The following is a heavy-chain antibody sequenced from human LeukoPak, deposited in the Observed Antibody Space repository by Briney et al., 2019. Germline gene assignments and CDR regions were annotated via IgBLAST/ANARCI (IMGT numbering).Heavy chain of an antibody. V-gene: IGHV3-74*01. CDR3: AKDADYYDSSGYYYFDY. J-gene: IGHJ4*02. Sequence: GGSLRLSCAASGFTFSSYWMHWVRQTPGKGLVWVSRINSDGSTTNYADSVKGRFTISRDNAKNSLYLQMNSLRAEDTALYYCAKDADYYDSSGYYYFDYWGQGTLVTVSS. CDR1: GFTFSSYW. CDR2: INSDGSTT. D-gene: IGHD3-22*01.